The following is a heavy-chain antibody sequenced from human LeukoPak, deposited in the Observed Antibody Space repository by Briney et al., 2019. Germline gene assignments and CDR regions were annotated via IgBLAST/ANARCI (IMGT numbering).Heavy chain of an antibody. CDR3: AKDLDYYDSSGYYGINWFDP. Sequence: PGGSLRLSCAVSGFTFSNYGIDWVRPAPSSGLEWVAFIRSDGSNKYYADSVKGRFTISRDNSKNTLYLHMNSLRAEDTAVYYCAKDLDYYDSSGYYGINWFDPWGQGTLVTVSS. D-gene: IGHD3-22*01. J-gene: IGHJ5*01. CDR2: IRSDGSNK. CDR1: GFTFSNYG. V-gene: IGHV3-30*02.